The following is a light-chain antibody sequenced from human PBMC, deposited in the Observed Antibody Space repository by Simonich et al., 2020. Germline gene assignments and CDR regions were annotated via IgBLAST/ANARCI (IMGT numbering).Light chain of an antibody. CDR2: WAS. CDR3: QQYYSTPWT. V-gene: IGKV4-1*01. J-gene: IGKJ1*01. CDR1: QSVLYSSNNQNY. Sequence: DIVMTQSPDSLAVSLGERATIHYKSSQSVLYSSNNQNYLAWYQKKPGQPPKLLIYWASTREAGVPDRFSGSGSGTEFTLTISILQAEDVAVYYCQQYYSTPWTFGQGTKVEIK.